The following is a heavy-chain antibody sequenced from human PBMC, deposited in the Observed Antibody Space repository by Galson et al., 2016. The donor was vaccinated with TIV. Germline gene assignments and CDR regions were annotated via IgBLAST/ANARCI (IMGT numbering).Heavy chain of an antibody. V-gene: IGHV3-23*01. J-gene: IGHJ4*02. CDR2: ISGRRAAP. Sequence: SLRLSCAGSGFSFSNHAMTWVRQAPGKGLEWVSGISGRRAAPYYADSVKGRFTIARDNSKNTVSLQMNRLRAEDTAVYYCGRDADHNNDWYSDYWGQGT. CDR3: GRDADHNNDWYSDY. D-gene: IGHD6-19*01. CDR1: GFSFSNHA.